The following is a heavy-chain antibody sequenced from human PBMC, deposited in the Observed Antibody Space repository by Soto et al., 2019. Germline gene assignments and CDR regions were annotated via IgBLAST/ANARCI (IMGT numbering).Heavy chain of an antibody. J-gene: IGHJ4*02. CDR2: ISGSGGST. Sequence: EVQLLESGGGLVQPGGSLRLSCAASGCTFSSYAMSWVRQAPGKGLEWVSGISGSGGSTYYADSVKGRFTISRDNSENTLYLQMNSLRAEDTAVYYCAKDGAGAGYFDYWGQGTLVTVSS. CDR1: GCTFSSYA. V-gene: IGHV3-23*01. D-gene: IGHD3-10*01. CDR3: AKDGAGAGYFDY.